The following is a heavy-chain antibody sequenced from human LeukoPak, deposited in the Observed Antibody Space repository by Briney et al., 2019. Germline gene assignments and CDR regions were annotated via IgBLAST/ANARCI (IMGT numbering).Heavy chain of an antibody. CDR3: ARGMFSSSSSWDDAFDI. Sequence: GGSLRLSCAASGFTFSSYGMHWVRQAPGKGLEWVAVISYDGSNKYYADSVKGRFTISRDNAKNSLYLQMNSLRAEDTAVYYCARGMFSSSSSWDDAFDIWGQGTMVTVSS. J-gene: IGHJ3*02. V-gene: IGHV3-30*03. D-gene: IGHD6-13*01. CDR2: ISYDGSNK. CDR1: GFTFSSYG.